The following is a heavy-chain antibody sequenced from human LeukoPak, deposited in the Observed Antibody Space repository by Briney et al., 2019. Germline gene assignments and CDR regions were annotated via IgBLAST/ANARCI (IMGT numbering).Heavy chain of an antibody. CDR1: GCTFRSYW. CDR3: GRDLGGRSGY. J-gene: IGHJ4*02. V-gene: IGHV3-74*01. Sequence: GGSLRLSCAVSGCTFRSYWMHWVRQGPGEGLVWVSRINEDGSMTNYADSVKGRCSISRDNAEKTLYLQMNSLRAEDTAVYYCGRDLGGRSGYCGQGTLVTVSS. CDR2: INEDGSMT. D-gene: IGHD1-26*01.